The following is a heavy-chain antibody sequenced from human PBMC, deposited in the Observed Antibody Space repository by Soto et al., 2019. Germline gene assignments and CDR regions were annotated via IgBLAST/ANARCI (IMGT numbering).Heavy chain of an antibody. V-gene: IGHV1-69*13. D-gene: IGHD3-9*01. CDR2: IIPIFGTA. CDR3: ARDTPTYYDILTGSLPRGV. Sequence: ASVKVSCKASGGTFSSYAISWVRQAPGQGLEWMGGIIPIFGTANYAQKFQGRVTITADESTSTAYMELSSLRSEDTAVYYCARDTPTYYDILTGSLPRGVWGQGTTVTVSS. J-gene: IGHJ6*02. CDR1: GGTFSSYA.